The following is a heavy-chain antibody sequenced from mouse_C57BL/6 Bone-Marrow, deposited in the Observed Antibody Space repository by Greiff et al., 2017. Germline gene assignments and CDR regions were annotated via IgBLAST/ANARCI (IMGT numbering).Heavy chain of an antibody. D-gene: IGHD1-1*01. V-gene: IGHV2-9-1*01. CDR2: IWTGGGT. CDR1: GFSFTSYA. J-gene: IGHJ4*01. Sequence: QVQLQQSGPGLVAPSQCLSITCTVSGFSFTSYAISWVRQPPGKGLEWLGVIWTGGGTNYNSALKSRLSISKDNTKSQVFLKMNSLRTDDTARYYCARNHSSFYAMDYWGQGTSVTVSS. CDR3: ARNHSSFYAMDY.